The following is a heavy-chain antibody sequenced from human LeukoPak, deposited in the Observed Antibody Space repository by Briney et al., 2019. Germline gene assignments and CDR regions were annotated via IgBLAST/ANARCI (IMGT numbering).Heavy chain of an antibody. CDR1: GGSISNYY. CDR3: AKARLGCGSGSYCPYYGMDV. V-gene: IGHV3-23*01. D-gene: IGHD3-10*01. Sequence: ETLSLTCTVSGGSISNYYWSWIRQPPGKGLEWVSAISGSGGSTYYADSVKGRFTISRDNSKNTLYLQMNSLRAEDTAVYYCAKARLGCGSGSYCPYYGMDVWGKGTTVTVSS. J-gene: IGHJ6*04. CDR2: ISGSGGST.